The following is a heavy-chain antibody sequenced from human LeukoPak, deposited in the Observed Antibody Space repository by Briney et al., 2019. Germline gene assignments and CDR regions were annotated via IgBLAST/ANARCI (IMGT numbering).Heavy chain of an antibody. D-gene: IGHD6-19*01. CDR3: AREPDSSGWGFDY. J-gene: IGHJ4*02. CDR1: GGSISSGSCY. V-gene: IGHV4-61*02. CDR2: IYTSGST. Sequence: SQTLSLTCTVSGGSISSGSCYWSWIRQPAGKGLEWIGRIYTSGSTNYNPSLKSRVTISVDTSKNQFSLKLSSVTAADTAVYYCAREPDSSGWGFDYWGQGTLVTVSS.